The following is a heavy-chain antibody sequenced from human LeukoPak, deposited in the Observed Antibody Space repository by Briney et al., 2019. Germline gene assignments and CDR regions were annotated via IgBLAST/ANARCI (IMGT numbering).Heavy chain of an antibody. CDR3: ARALPGGSYYGAPDY. V-gene: IGHV4-39*07. Sequence: SETLSLTCTVSGGSISTSNYYWGWIRQPPGKGLEWIGNIFYSGSTYYSPSLKSRVTISLDTSRNQFSLKLSSVTAADTAVYYCARALPGGSYYGAPDYWGQGTLVTVSS. J-gene: IGHJ4*02. D-gene: IGHD1-26*01. CDR2: IFYSGST. CDR1: GGSISTSNYY.